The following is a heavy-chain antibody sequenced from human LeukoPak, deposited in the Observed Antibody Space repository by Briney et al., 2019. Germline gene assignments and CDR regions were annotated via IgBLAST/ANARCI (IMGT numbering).Heavy chain of an antibody. Sequence: SETLSLTCTVSGGSISSSSYYWGWIRQPPGKGLEWIGSIYYSGSTYYNPSLKSRVTISVDTSKNQFSLKLSSVTAADTAVYYCARLGSSRSYDYDFWSGYNNYYGMDVWGQGTTVTVSS. V-gene: IGHV4-39*01. CDR1: GGSISSSSYY. J-gene: IGHJ6*02. D-gene: IGHD3-3*01. CDR3: ARLGSSRSYDYDFWSGYNNYYGMDV. CDR2: IYYSGST.